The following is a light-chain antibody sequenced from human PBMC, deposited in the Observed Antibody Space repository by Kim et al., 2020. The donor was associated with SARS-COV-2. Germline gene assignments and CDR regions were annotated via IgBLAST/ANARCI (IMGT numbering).Light chain of an antibody. J-gene: IGKJ4*01. Sequence: PGERATLTGSASKNIETYIAWDQQRPGQAPRLLVYDASNGATGVPDRFSGSGSGTDFPLTISSREPEDLSLYYCQQRNSWPPAVTFGGGTKVDIK. CDR2: DAS. CDR1: KNIETY. V-gene: IGKV3-11*01. CDR3: QQRNSWPPAVT.